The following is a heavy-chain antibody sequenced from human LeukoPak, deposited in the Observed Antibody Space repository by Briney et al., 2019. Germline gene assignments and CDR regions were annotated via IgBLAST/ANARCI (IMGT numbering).Heavy chain of an antibody. Sequence: ASVKVSCKASGYTFTSYYMHWVRQAPGQGLEWMGIINPSGGSTSYAQKFQGRVTMTRDTSTSTVYMELSSLRSEDTAVYYCARVASPIAAAGTWDYWVQGTLVTVSS. CDR2: INPSGGST. CDR3: ARVASPIAAAGTWDY. D-gene: IGHD6-13*01. CDR1: GYTFTSYY. J-gene: IGHJ4*02. V-gene: IGHV1-46*01.